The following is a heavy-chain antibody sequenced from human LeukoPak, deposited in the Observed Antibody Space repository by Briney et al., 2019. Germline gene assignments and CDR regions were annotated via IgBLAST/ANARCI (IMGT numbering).Heavy chain of an antibody. Sequence: AGGSLRLSCAASGFTFSSYSMNWVRQAPGKGLEWVSSISSSSSYIYYADSVKGRFTISRDNAKNSLFLQMNSLRAEDTAVYYCARDVYGGYRGDYFDYWGQGTLVTVSS. D-gene: IGHD4-23*01. CDR1: GFTFSSYS. V-gene: IGHV3-21*01. CDR3: ARDVYGGYRGDYFDY. J-gene: IGHJ4*02. CDR2: ISSSSSYI.